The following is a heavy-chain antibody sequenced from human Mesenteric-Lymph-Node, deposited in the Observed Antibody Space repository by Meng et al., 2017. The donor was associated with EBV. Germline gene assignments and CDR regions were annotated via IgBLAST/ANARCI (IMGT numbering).Heavy chain of an antibody. CDR2: VFHIGST. D-gene: IGHD1-7*01. J-gene: IGHJ1*01. Sequence: HVQLQQCGTGLLKPSATLSRTGTLCGGSFSGDYWSWIRQPPGKGLEWIGEVFHIGSTNYNPSLKSRVTISLDKSKNQFSLKLTSVTAADTAVYFCARVSEISGTWLDCWGQGTLVTVSS. CDR3: ARVSEISGTWLDC. CDR1: GGSFSGDY. V-gene: IGHV4-34*12.